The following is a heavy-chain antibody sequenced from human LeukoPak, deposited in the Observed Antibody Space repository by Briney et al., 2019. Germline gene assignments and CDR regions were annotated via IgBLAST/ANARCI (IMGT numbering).Heavy chain of an antibody. V-gene: IGHV4-59*08. J-gene: IGHJ4*02. D-gene: IGHD5-18*01. CDR2: IYYSGNT. CDR3: ARGKDSYGYSGAANLGY. Sequence: PSETLSLTCTVSGGSISSYYWSWIRQPPGKGLEWIGYIYYSGNTNYNPSLKSRVTMSVDTSKNQFSLKLTSVTAADTAVYYCARGKDSYGYSGAANLGYWGQGTLVTVSS. CDR1: GGSISSYY.